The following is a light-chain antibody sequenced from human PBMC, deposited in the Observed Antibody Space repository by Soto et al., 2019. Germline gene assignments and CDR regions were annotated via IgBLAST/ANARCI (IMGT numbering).Light chain of an antibody. J-gene: IGKJ2*01. Sequence: DLLMTQSPSSLSASVGDRVTITCRASKNTSNYLNWYQQKPGKDPNLLRHGASRLQSGVPSRFSGSVSGTDFTLTISSLQPEDFATYYCQQSFSPPHTFGQGTKLDI. V-gene: IGKV1-39*01. CDR3: QQSFSPPHT. CDR2: GAS. CDR1: KNTSNY.